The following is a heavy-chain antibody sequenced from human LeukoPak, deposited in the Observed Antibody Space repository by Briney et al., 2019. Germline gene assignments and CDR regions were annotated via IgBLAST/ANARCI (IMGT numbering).Heavy chain of an antibody. J-gene: IGHJ3*02. CDR1: GYDSPRHW. Sequence: PGGSLRLSCKGSGYDSPRHWIGWVRQMAGRGLEWMGTIYPGDANIDIGYSPSFQGQVTISADKSISTAYLQWSSLRASDTAMYYCARQRSRDGYNYDGFDIWGQGTMVTVSS. CDR2: IYPGDANIDI. V-gene: IGHV5-51*01. CDR3: ARQRSRDGYNYDGFDI. D-gene: IGHD5-24*01.